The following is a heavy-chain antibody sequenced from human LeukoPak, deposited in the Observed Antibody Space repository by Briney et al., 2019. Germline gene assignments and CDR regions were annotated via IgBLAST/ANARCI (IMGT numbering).Heavy chain of an antibody. D-gene: IGHD1-26*01. Sequence: PSETLSLTGTGSGGSSSNNYWSWIRQPPGKGLEWIGHFHDSESTNYNPSLKSRVTISVDTSKNQFSLKLRSVTAADTAVYYCARGDPSGRPGIAFDYWGQGTLVTVSS. CDR2: FHDSEST. J-gene: IGHJ4*02. V-gene: IGHV4-59*01. CDR1: GGSSSNNY. CDR3: ARGDPSGRPGIAFDY.